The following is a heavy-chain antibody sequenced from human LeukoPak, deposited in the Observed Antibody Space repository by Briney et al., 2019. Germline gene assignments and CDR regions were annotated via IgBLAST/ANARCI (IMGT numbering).Heavy chain of an antibody. CDR1: GGSVSSGSYY. V-gene: IGHV4-61*01. J-gene: IGHJ6*02. CDR2: INHSGST. D-gene: IGHD2-15*01. CDR3: ARGYPYCSGGSCYSYYYYGMDV. Sequence: PSETLSLTCTVSGGSVSSGSYYWSWIRQPPGKGLEWIGEINHSGSTNYNPSLKSRVTISVDTSKNQFSLKLSSVTAADTAVYYCARGYPYCSGGSCYSYYYYGMDVWGQGTTVTVSS.